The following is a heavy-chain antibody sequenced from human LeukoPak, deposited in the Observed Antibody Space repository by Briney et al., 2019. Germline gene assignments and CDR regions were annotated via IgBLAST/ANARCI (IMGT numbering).Heavy chain of an antibody. CDR2: IYHSGST. CDR1: GGSISSSNW. V-gene: IGHV4-4*02. Sequence: SGTLSLTCAVSGGSISSSNWWSWVRQPPGKGLEWIGEIYHSGSTNYNPSLKSRVTISVDKSKNQFSLKLSSVTAADTAVYYCAKDGANIPGGDAFDIWGQGTMVTVSS. J-gene: IGHJ3*02. CDR3: AKDGANIPGGDAFDI.